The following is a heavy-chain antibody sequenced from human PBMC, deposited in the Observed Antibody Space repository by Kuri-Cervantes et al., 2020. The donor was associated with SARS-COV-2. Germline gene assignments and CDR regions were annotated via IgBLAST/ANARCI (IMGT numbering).Heavy chain of an antibody. CDR3: ARAGVAGYSSGWNPYYYYGMDV. J-gene: IGHJ6*02. D-gene: IGHD6-19*01. Sequence: ASVKVSCKASGYTFTSYYMHWVRQAPGQGLEWMGIINPSGGSTSYAQKFQSRVTMTRDTSTGTVYMELSSLRSEDTAVYYCARAGVAGYSSGWNPYYYYGMDVWGQGTTVTVSS. CDR2: INPSGGST. V-gene: IGHV1-46*01. CDR1: GYTFTSYY.